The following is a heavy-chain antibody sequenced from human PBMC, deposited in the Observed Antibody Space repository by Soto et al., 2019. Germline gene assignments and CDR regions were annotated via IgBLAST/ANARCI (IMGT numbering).Heavy chain of an antibody. CDR2: IYWDDDK. CDR1: GFSLSTRGVV. D-gene: IGHD3-9*01. V-gene: IGHV2-5*02. CDR3: AHSNLYDILTGYYFFHH. Sequence: SGPTLVNPTQTLTLTCTFSGFSLSTRGVVVGWIRQPPGKALEWLALIYWDDDKRYSPSLKSRLTITKDTSKNQVVLTMTNMDPVDTATYYCAHSNLYDILTGYYFFHHWGQGTLVTVSS. J-gene: IGHJ1*01.